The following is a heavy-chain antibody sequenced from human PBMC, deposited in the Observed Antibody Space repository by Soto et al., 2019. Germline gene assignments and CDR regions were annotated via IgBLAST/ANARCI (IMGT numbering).Heavy chain of an antibody. CDR2: IWYDGSNK. CDR3: ARESVGWFDP. J-gene: IGHJ5*02. V-gene: IGHV3-33*01. Sequence: QVQLVESGGGVVQPGRSLRLSCAASGLTFNSYGMHWVRQAPGKGLEWVAAIWYDGSNKYYADSVKGRFTISRDNSKNTRYLEMNSLRAEDTAVYYCARESVGWFDPWGQGTLVTVSS. CDR1: GLTFNSYG.